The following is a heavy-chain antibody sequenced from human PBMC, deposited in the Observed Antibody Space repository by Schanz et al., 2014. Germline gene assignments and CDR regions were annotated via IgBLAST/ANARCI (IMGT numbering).Heavy chain of an antibody. Sequence: QVQLVQSGSEVKKPGDSVKVSCETSGYSFTKYGINWVRQAPGQGLEWMGWISAYNGHTTYAQKFQGRVTMTTDTSTSTAYMELRSLISDDTAIYYCARVHIATYHYNSPGAFDIWGQGTRVTVSS. CDR2: ISAYNGHT. CDR3: ARVHIATYHYNSPGAFDI. J-gene: IGHJ3*02. CDR1: GYSFTKYG. D-gene: IGHD3-10*01. V-gene: IGHV1-18*01.